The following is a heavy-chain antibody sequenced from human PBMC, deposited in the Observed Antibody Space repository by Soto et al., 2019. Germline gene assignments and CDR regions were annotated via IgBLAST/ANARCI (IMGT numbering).Heavy chain of an antibody. CDR3: TRANWYSEY. J-gene: IGHJ4*02. CDR1: GGSISNHY. Sequence: QVQLQESGPGLVKPSETLSLTCSVSGGSISNHYWSWIRQPPGKGLEWIGYIYYIGNTNYSPSLKSRVTMSVDTSRNQISLKLTTVTAADTAVYYCTRANWYSEYWGQGTLVTVSS. V-gene: IGHV4-59*11. D-gene: IGHD7-27*01. CDR2: IYYIGNT.